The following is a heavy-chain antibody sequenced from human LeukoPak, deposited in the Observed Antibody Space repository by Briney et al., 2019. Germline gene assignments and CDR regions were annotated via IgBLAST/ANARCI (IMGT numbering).Heavy chain of an antibody. CDR2: IRGSGGTT. V-gene: IGHV3-23*01. Sequence: GGSLRLSCAASGFTFSSYVMSWVRQAPGKGLEWVSGIRGSGGTTYYADSVKGRFTISRDNSKNTRYLQMNSLRAEDTAVYYCAKQDKGFSYYYYVDVRGKGTTVTVSS. CDR1: GFTFSSYV. J-gene: IGHJ6*03. CDR3: AKQDKGFSYYYYVDV.